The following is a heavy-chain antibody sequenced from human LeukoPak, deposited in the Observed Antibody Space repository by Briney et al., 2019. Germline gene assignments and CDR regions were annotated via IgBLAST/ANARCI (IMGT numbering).Heavy chain of an antibody. V-gene: IGHV1-2*02. CDR2: INPTSGDT. J-gene: IGHJ4*02. CDR3: ARQKDTYYYGSAFDY. CDR1: GYTFTDYY. D-gene: IGHD3-10*01. Sequence: GASVKVSCKASGYTFTDYYMHWVRQAPGQGLEWVGWINPTSGDTNYAQKFQGRVTMTRDMSTSTVYMELSSLRSEDTAVYYCARQKDTYYYGSAFDYWGQGTLVTVSS.